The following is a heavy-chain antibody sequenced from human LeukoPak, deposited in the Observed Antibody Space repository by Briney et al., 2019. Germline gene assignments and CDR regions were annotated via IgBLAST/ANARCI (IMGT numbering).Heavy chain of an antibody. CDR2: ISGSGNYM. D-gene: IGHD2-21*02. Sequence: GGSLRLSCAASGFTFDTYGMSWVRQAPGKGLEWVSSISGSGNYMYYKDSVKGRFTISRDNSKNTLLLQMNSLGAEDSAVYYCAKGGHPAVVTTRFDSWGQGTLVTVSS. CDR3: AKGGHPAVVTTRFDS. V-gene: IGHV3-23*01. CDR1: GFTFDTYG. J-gene: IGHJ5*01.